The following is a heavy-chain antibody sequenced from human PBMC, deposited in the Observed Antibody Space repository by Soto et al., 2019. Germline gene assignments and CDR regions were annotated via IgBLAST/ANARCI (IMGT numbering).Heavy chain of an antibody. Sequence: SETLSLTCAVSGGSISSGGYYWSWIRQPPGKGLEWIGYIYYSGSTYYNPSLKSRVTISIDTSKNQFSLKLSSVTAADTAVYYCMLGSGWKDFDYWGQGTLVTVS. CDR3: MLGSGWKDFDY. CDR2: IYYSGST. D-gene: IGHD3-22*01. J-gene: IGHJ4*02. V-gene: IGHV4-30-4*07. CDR1: GGSISSGGYY.